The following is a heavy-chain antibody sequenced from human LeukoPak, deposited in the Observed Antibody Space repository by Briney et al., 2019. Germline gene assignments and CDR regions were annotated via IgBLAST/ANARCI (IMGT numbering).Heavy chain of an antibody. Sequence: SVKVSCTASGGTFRSYAITWVRQAPGKGLEWMGGIIPMINTPKYAQKFQGRVSITADESTSTGYMEVSSLRSEDTAVYYCAIFQGTYGDNENDYWGQGTLVTVSS. V-gene: IGHV1-69*13. D-gene: IGHD4-17*01. CDR3: AIFQGTYGDNENDY. CDR2: IIPMINTP. CDR1: GGTFRSYA. J-gene: IGHJ4*02.